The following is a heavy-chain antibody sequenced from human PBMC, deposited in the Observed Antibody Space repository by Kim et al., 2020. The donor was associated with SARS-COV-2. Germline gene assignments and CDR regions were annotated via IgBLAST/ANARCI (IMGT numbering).Heavy chain of an antibody. CDR2: INTNTGNP. D-gene: IGHD3-22*01. J-gene: IGHJ4*02. Sequence: ASVKVSCKASGYTFTSYAMNWVRQAPGQGLEWMGWINTNTGNPTYAQGFTGRFVFSLDTSVSTAYLQISSLKAEDTAVYYCARDGRHYYDSSGYYLDWGQGTLVTVSS. CDR3: ARDGRHYYDSSGYYLD. V-gene: IGHV7-4-1*02. CDR1: GYTFTSYA.